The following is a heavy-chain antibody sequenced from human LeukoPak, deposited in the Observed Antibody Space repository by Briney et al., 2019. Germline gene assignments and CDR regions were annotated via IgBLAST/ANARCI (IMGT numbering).Heavy chain of an antibody. CDR2: ISSSGITK. D-gene: IGHD2-2*01. J-gene: IGHJ4*02. CDR3: ARDYCSSTSCRFDY. Sequence: GGSLRLSCAASGFTFSGYSMNWVRQAPGKGLEWVSYISSSGITKYNAESVKGRFTISRDTAKNSLYLQMNGLRAEDTAVDYCARDYCSSTSCRFDYWGQGTLVTVSS. CDR1: GFTFSGYS. V-gene: IGHV3-48*04.